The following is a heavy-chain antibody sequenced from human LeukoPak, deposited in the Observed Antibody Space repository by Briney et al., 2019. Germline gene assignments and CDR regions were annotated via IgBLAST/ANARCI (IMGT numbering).Heavy chain of an antibody. CDR2: INHSGST. J-gene: IGHJ5*02. CDR3: ARGRIAARPLNWFDP. D-gene: IGHD6-6*01. V-gene: IGHV4-34*01. CDR1: GGSFGGYY. Sequence: SETLSLTCAVYGGSFGGYYWSWIRQPPGKGLEWIGEINHSGSTNYNPSLKSRVTISVDTSKNQFSLKLSSVTAADTAVYYCARGRIAARPLNWFDPWGQGTLVTVSS.